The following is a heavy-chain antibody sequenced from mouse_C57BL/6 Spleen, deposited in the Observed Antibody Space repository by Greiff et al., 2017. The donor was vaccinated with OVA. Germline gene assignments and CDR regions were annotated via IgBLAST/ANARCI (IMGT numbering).Heavy chain of an antibody. J-gene: IGHJ4*01. V-gene: IGHV5-6*01. D-gene: IGHD1-1*01. Sequence: EVKVVESGGDLVKPGGSLKLSCAASGFTFSSYGMSWVRQTPDKRLEWVATISSGGSYTYYPDSVKGRFTISRDNAKNTLYLQMSSLKSEDTAMYYCARPITTVELGDYAMDYWGQGTSVTVSS. CDR3: ARPITTVELGDYAMDY. CDR2: ISSGGSYT. CDR1: GFTFSSYG.